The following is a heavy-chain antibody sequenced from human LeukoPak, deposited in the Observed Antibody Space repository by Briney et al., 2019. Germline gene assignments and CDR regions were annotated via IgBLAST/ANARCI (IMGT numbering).Heavy chain of an antibody. V-gene: IGHV4-59*01. CDR1: GGSIGTYY. D-gene: IGHD6-13*01. J-gene: IGHJ4*02. CDR2: IYYSGIT. CDR3: ARARVVASAPGAYYFDY. Sequence: SETLSLTCTVSGGSIGTYYWSWVRQPPGKGLEWIAYIYYSGITKYNPSLKSRVTISVDSSKNQFSLRLSSVTAADTAVYYCARARVVASAPGAYYFDYWGQGTLVTVSS.